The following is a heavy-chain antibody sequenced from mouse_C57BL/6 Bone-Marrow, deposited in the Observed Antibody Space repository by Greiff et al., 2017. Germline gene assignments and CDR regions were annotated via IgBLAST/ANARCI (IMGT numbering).Heavy chain of an antibody. CDR3: TRRYYGSSFYFDY. D-gene: IGHD1-1*01. Sequence: VQLQQSGAKLVRPGASVKLSCTASGFNIKDDYMHWVKQRPEQGLEWIGWIDPENGDTEYASKFQGKATITADTSSNTAYLQLSSLTSEDTAVYYCTRRYYGSSFYFDYWGQGTTLTVSS. CDR1: GFNIKDDY. V-gene: IGHV14-4*01. J-gene: IGHJ2*01. CDR2: IDPENGDT.